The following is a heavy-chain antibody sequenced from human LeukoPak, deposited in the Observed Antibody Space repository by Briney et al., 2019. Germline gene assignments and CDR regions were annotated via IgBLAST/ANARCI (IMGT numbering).Heavy chain of an antibody. Sequence: SETLSLTCTVSGGSISSGGYYWSWLRQHPGKGLEWLGYIYYSGSTYCNPSLKSRVAISVDTSKNQFSLKLSSVTAADTAVYYCARDSLMVRGTDYWGQGTLVTVSS. CDR3: ARDSLMVRGTDY. D-gene: IGHD3-10*01. J-gene: IGHJ4*02. CDR2: IYYSGST. V-gene: IGHV4-31*03. CDR1: GGSISSGGYY.